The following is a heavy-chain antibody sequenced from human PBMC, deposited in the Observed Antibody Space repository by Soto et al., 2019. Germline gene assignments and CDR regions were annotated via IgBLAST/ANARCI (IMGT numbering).Heavy chain of an antibody. J-gene: IGHJ3*02. Sequence: SVSNAWMNWVRLAPGKGLEWVGRIKSKTDGGTTDYAAPVKGRFTISRDDSKNTLYLQMNSLKTEDTAVYYWTTDLQSHDYVWGSYSAFDIWGQGKMVTVSS. CDR3: TTDLQSHDYVWGSYSAFDI. D-gene: IGHD3-16*01. V-gene: IGHV3-15*07. CDR1: SVSNAW. CDR2: IKSKTDGGTT.